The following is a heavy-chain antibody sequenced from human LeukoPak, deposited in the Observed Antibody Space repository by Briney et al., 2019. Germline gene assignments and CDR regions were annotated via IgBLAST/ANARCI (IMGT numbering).Heavy chain of an antibody. Sequence: SETLSLTCAVYGGSFSGYYWSWIRQPPGKGLEWIGEINHSGSTNYNPSLKSRFTISVDTSKNQFSLKLSSVTAADTAVYYCARGGRTTGTMVTRYIDYWGQGTLVTVSS. V-gene: IGHV4-34*01. CDR3: ARGGRTTGTMVTRYIDY. CDR1: GGSFSGYY. D-gene: IGHD1-1*01. CDR2: INHSGST. J-gene: IGHJ4*02.